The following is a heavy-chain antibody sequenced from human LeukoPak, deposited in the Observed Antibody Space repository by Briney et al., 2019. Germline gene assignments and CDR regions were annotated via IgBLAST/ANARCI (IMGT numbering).Heavy chain of an antibody. V-gene: IGHV4-59*08. Sequence: PSKTLSLTCTVSGGSISSYYWSWIRQPPGKGLEWIGYIYYSGSTNYNPSLKSRVTISVDTSKNQFSLKLSSVTAADTAVYYCARTTGTTWGFDYWGQGTLVTVSS. J-gene: IGHJ4*02. D-gene: IGHD1-1*01. CDR2: IYYSGST. CDR3: ARTTGTTWGFDY. CDR1: GGSISSYY.